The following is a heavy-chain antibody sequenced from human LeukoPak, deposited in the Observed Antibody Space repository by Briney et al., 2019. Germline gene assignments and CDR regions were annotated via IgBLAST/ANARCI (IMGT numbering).Heavy chain of an antibody. V-gene: IGHV3-7*01. CDR1: GFTFSSYW. D-gene: IGHD3-10*01. CDR3: TRDEPMGSY. Sequence: GGSLRLSCAASGFTFSSYWMNWVRQAPGKGLEWVANIKRDGSEKHYVDSVKGRFTISRDNGKNSLFLQMNSLRAEDTAVYYCTRDEPMGSYWGQGTLVTVSS. J-gene: IGHJ4*02. CDR2: IKRDGSEK.